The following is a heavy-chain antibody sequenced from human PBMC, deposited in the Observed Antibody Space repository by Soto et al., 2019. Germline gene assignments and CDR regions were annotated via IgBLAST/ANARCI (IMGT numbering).Heavy chain of an antibody. Sequence: SETLSLTCTVSGGAIGRYYWTWIRQPPGKGLEWIGYMDYSGNTNYNPSLKSRVTISVDASKNQFSLKVNSVTAADTAVYYCARVKMSTIVGFDYWGQGTLVTVSS. V-gene: IGHV4-59*01. CDR1: GGAIGRYY. D-gene: IGHD1-1*01. CDR3: ARVKMSTIVGFDY. J-gene: IGHJ4*02. CDR2: MDYSGNT.